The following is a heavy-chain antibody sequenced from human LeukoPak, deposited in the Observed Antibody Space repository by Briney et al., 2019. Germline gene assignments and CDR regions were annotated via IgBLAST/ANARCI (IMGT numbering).Heavy chain of an antibody. V-gene: IGHV4-34*01. J-gene: IGHJ5*02. CDR2: INHSGST. Sequence: SETLSLTCAVYGGSFSGYYWSWIRQPPGKGLEWIGEINHSGSTNYNPSLKSRVTISVDTSKNQFSLKLSSVTAADTAVYYCARRAWYSSGWYDHKKGNWFDPWGQGTLVTVSS. D-gene: IGHD6-19*01. CDR3: ARRAWYSSGWYDHKKGNWFDP. CDR1: GGSFSGYY.